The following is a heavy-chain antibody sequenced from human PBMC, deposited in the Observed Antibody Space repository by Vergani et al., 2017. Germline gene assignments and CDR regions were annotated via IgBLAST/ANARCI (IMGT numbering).Heavy chain of an antibody. D-gene: IGHD3-10*01. CDR3: TMGRGVIPFYGMDV. CDR1: GGSISSGSYY. V-gene: IGHV4-61*02. J-gene: IGHJ6*02. CDR2: IYTSGST. Sequence: QVQLQESGPGLVKPSETLSLTCTVSGGSISSGSYYWSWIRKPAGKGLEWIGRIYTSGSTNYNPSLKSRVTISVDTSKNQFSLKLSSVTAADTAVYYCTMGRGVIPFYGMDVWGQGTTVTVSS.